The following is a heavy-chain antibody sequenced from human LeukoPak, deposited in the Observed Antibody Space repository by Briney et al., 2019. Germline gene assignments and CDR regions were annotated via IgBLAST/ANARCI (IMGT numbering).Heavy chain of an antibody. CDR3: ARSIAAAGGFDY. CDR1: GFTFSDYY. D-gene: IGHD6-13*01. Sequence: GGSLRLSCAASGFTFSDYYMTWLRQAPGKGLEWVSYISSSGSAIYYADSVKGRFTISRDNAKNSLYLQMNSLRAEGTAVYYCARSIAAAGGFDYWGQGTLVTVSS. CDR2: ISSSGSAI. V-gene: IGHV3-11*04. J-gene: IGHJ4*02.